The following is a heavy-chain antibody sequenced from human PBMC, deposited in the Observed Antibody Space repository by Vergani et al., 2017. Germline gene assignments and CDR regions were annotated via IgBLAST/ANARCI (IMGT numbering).Heavy chain of an antibody. Sequence: QVQLQESGPGLVKPSETLSLTCTVSGYSIRTNYYWGWIRQPPGKGLEWIGSINHSGNTNYNPSLKSRVTISVDKSKNQFSLKLISVTAADTAVYYCARDRGLDGDYHFDYWGQGILVTVSS. J-gene: IGHJ4*02. CDR2: INHSGNT. D-gene: IGHD3-10*01. CDR1: GYSIRTNYY. V-gene: IGHV4-38-2*02. CDR3: ARDRGLDGDYHFDY.